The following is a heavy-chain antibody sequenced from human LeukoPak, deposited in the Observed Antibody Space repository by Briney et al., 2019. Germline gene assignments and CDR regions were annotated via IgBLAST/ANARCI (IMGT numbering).Heavy chain of an antibody. V-gene: IGHV5-51*01. CDR3: AREYSSSWYDYGMDV. Sequence: GESLKISCKGSGYSFTSYWIGWVRQMPGKGLEWMGIIYPGDSDTRYSPSFQGQVTISADKSISTAYLQWSSLKASDTAMYYCAREYSSSWYDYGMDVWGQGTTVTVSS. CDR2: IYPGDSDT. CDR1: GYSFTSYW. D-gene: IGHD6-13*01. J-gene: IGHJ6*02.